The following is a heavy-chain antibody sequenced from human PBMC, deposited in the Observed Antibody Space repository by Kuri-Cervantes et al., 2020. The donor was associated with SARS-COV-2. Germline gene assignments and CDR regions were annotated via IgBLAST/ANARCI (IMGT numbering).Heavy chain of an antibody. J-gene: IGHJ4*02. D-gene: IGHD6-6*01. CDR3: ARDPDEYSSFSIDY. V-gene: IGHV3-21*01. CDR2: ISSSSSYI. CDR1: GFTFSSYS. Sequence: GGSLRLSCAASGFTFSSYSVNWVRQAPGKGLEWVSSISSSSSYIYYADSVKGRFTISRDNAKNSLYLQMNSLRAEDTAVYYCARDPDEYSSFSIDYWGQGTLVTVSS.